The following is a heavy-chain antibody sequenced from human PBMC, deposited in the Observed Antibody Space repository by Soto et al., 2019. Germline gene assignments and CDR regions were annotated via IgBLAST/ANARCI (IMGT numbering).Heavy chain of an antibody. J-gene: IGHJ6*02. Sequence: GGSLRLSCAASGFTFSRHGMHWVRQAPGKGLEWVALIWYDGSDKYYADSVKGRFTISRDNSKSTLYLQMNSLRAEDTAVYYCARDKAAHGMDVWGQGTTVTVSS. V-gene: IGHV3-33*01. CDR3: ARDKAAHGMDV. CDR1: GFTFSRHG. CDR2: IWYDGSDK. D-gene: IGHD6-6*01.